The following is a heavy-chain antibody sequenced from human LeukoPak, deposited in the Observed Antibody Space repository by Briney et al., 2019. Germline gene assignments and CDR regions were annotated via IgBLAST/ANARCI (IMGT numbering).Heavy chain of an antibody. J-gene: IGHJ6*03. CDR1: GGSISSYY. CDR3: ARGVEQLYYMDV. D-gene: IGHD6-6*01. Sequence: SETLSLTCTVSGGSISSYYWSWIRQPPGKGLEWIGYIYYSGSTNYNPSLKSRVTISVDTSKNQFSLKLSSVTAADTAVYYCARGVEQLYYMDVWGKGTTVTVSS. CDR2: IYYSGST. V-gene: IGHV4-59*01.